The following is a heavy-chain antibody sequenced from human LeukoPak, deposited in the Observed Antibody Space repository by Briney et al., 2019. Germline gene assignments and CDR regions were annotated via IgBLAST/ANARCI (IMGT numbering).Heavy chain of an antibody. CDR3: ARVALSQGLDA. V-gene: IGHV3-9*02. J-gene: IGHJ5*02. CDR1: GFTSDDYA. CDR2: ISWNSGSI. D-gene: IGHD3-10*01. Sequence: GGSLRLSCAASGFTSDDYAMHWVRQAPGKGLEWVSGISWNSGSIGYADSVKGRFTISRDNAKNSLYLQMNSLRVEDTAVYYCARVALSQGLDAWGQGTLVTVSS.